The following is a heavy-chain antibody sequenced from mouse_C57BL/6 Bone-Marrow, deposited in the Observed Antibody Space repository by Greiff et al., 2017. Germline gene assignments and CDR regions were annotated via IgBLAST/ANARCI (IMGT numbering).Heavy chain of an antibody. CDR2: IDPSDSYT. D-gene: IGHD2-4*01. V-gene: IGHV1-69*01. J-gene: IGHJ3*01. CDR3: ARSTRIRSFAY. CDR1: GYTFTSYW. Sequence: VQLQQPGAELVMPGASVKLSCKASGYTFTSYWMHWVKQRPGQGLEWIGEIDPSDSYTNYNQKFKGKSTLTVDKSSSTAYMQLSSLTSDDAAVYCCARSTRIRSFAYWGQGTLVTVSA.